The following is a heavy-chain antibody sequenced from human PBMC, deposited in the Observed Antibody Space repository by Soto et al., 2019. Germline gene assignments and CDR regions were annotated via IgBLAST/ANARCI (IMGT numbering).Heavy chain of an antibody. CDR3: MSPREEYSTSMYYFDY. D-gene: IGHD2-2*01. V-gene: IGHV1-3*01. CDR2: MNAGSGKS. J-gene: IGHJ4*02. Sequence: QVQLVQSGAEVKKPGASVKVSCKASGYTVTRFAMNWVRQAPGQRLEWMGWMNAGSGKSKYSQKFQGRVTITRDTSASTAYMELSSLTSEDTAVYYCMSPREEYSTSMYYFDYWGQGTLVTVSS. CDR1: GYTVTRFA.